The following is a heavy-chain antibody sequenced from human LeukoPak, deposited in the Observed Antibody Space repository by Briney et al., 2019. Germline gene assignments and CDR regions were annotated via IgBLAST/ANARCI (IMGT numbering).Heavy chain of an antibody. CDR3: AKERWSTTGFDY. CDR2: INGSGGST. J-gene: IGHJ4*02. D-gene: IGHD4-23*01. V-gene: IGHV3-23*01. Sequence: GGSLRLSCSASDFTFSSYAMSWVRQAPGKGLEWVSAINGSGGSTYYADSVKGRFTISRDNSKNTLYLQMNSLRAEDTAVYYCAKERWSTTGFDYWGQGTLVTVSS. CDR1: DFTFSSYA.